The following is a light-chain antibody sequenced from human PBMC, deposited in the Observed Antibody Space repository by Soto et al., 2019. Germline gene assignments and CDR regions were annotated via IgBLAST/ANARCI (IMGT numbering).Light chain of an antibody. CDR1: QSVSSSY. J-gene: IGKJ1*01. CDR3: PQYGSSPWT. V-gene: IGKV3-20*01. CDR2: GAS. Sequence: EIVLTQSPGPLSLSPGERATLSCRASQSVSSSYLAWYQQKPGQAPRLLIYGASSRATGIPDRFSGSGSGTDFTLTISRLEPEDFAVYYCPQYGSSPWTFGQGTKV.